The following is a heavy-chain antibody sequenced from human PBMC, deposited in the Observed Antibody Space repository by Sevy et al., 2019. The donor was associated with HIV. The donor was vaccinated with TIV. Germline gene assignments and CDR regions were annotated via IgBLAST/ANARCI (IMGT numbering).Heavy chain of an antibody. CDR1: GFTFSSYA. V-gene: IGHV3-23*01. J-gene: IGHJ4*02. CDR3: AKQEGGYSRQRSFDY. CDR2: ISGSGGST. Sequence: GGSLRLSCAASGFTFSSYAMSWVRQAPGKGLEWVSAISGSGGSTYYADSVKGRFTISRDNSKNTLYLQMNSLRAEDTAVYYCAKQEGGYSRQRSFDYGRQGTLVTVSS. D-gene: IGHD5-18*01.